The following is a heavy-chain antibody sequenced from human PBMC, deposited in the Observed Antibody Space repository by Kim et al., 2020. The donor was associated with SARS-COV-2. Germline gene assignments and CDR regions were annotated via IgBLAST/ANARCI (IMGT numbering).Heavy chain of an antibody. V-gene: IGHV3-30-3*01. CDR1: GFTFSSYA. J-gene: IGHJ4*02. CDR2: ISYDGSNK. D-gene: IGHD1-26*01. CDR3: TGGSYTRDY. Sequence: GGSLRLSCAASGFTFSSYAMHWVRQAPGKGLEWVAVISYDGSNKYYADSVKGRFTISRDNSKNTLYLQMNSLRAEDTAVYYCTGGSYTRDYWGQGTLVTV.